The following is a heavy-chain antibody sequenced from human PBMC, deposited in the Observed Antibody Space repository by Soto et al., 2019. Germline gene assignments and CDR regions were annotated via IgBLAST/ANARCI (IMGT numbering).Heavy chain of an antibody. CDR1: GGSISTGGYY. J-gene: IGHJ4*02. V-gene: IGHV4-31*03. D-gene: IGHD4-17*01. CDR3: ARGLSVPLFDN. Sequence: QVQLQETGPGLVKPSQTLSLTCTVSGGSISTGGYYWTWIRQHPGKGLEWIGYIYYSGSTYYNPSLKSRVTISVDTSKNQFSLKLSSVTAADTAVYYCARGLSVPLFDNWGQGTLVTVSS. CDR2: IYYSGST.